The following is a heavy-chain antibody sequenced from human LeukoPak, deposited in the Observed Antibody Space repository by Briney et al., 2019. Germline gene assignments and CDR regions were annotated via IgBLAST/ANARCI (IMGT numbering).Heavy chain of an antibody. D-gene: IGHD3-22*01. Sequence: GGSLRLSCAASGLTFSDYYRTWIRQAPGKGLEWVSSISGTGTTIYSADSVRGRFTVSRDNARNSLFLHMNSLRAEDTAVYYCAVQITMIVVVPYFDYWGQGTLVTVSS. CDR3: AVQITMIVVVPYFDY. CDR2: ISGTGTTI. J-gene: IGHJ4*02. CDR1: GLTFSDYY. V-gene: IGHV3-11*04.